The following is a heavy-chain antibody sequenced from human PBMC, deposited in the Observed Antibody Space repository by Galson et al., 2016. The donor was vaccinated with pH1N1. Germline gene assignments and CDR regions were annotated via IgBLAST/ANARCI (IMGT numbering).Heavy chain of an antibody. D-gene: IGHD1-26*01. Sequence: SVKVSCKASGYTFTSYGINWVRQAPGQGLEWMGWISAYNGNTNYAQKLQGRVTMTTDTSTSTAYMELRSLRSDDTAVYYCASVVEWELGHWFDPWGQGTLVTVSS. CDR2: ISAYNGNT. CDR1: GYTFTSYG. V-gene: IGHV1-18*01. CDR3: ASVVEWELGHWFDP. J-gene: IGHJ5*02.